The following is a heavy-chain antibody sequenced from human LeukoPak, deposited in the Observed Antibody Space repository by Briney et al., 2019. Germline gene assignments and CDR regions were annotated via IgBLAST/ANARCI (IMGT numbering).Heavy chain of an antibody. CDR2: INPSGGST. J-gene: IGHJ3*02. CDR3: ARTAMVRGDPHPFDI. V-gene: IGHV1-46*01. D-gene: IGHD3-10*01. CDR1: GYTFTSYY. Sequence: ASVKVSCKASGYTFTSYYMHWVRQAPGQGLEWMGIINPSGGSTSYARKFQGRVTMTRDTSTSTVYMELSSLRSEDTAVYYCARTAMVRGDPHPFDIWGQGTMVTVSS.